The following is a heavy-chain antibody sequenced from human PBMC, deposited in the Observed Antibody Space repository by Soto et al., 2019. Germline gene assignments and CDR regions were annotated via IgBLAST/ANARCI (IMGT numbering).Heavy chain of an antibody. Sequence: GGSLRLSCAASGFTFSGYSMNWVRQAPGRGLEWVASISTRSDIYYADSVKGRFTISRDNAKNSVSLQMNSLRAEDTAVYYCAREETAWPLAYGLDVWGQGTTVTVSS. J-gene: IGHJ6*02. CDR1: GFTFSGYS. CDR3: AREETAWPLAYGLDV. D-gene: IGHD2-21*02. V-gene: IGHV3-21*01. CDR2: ISTRSDI.